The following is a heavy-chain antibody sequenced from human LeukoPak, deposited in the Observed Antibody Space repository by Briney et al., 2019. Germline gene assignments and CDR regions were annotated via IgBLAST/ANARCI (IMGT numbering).Heavy chain of an antibody. D-gene: IGHD3-10*01. CDR3: ARAHYYGSGSHDY. CDR1: GGSFSGYY. CDR2: INHSGST. V-gene: IGHV4-34*01. Sequence: SETLSLTCAVYGGSFSGYYWSWIRKPPGKGLDGIGEINHSGSTNYNPSLKSRVTISVDTSKNQFSLKLSSVTAADTAVYYCARAHYYGSGSHDYWGQGTLVTVSS. J-gene: IGHJ4*02.